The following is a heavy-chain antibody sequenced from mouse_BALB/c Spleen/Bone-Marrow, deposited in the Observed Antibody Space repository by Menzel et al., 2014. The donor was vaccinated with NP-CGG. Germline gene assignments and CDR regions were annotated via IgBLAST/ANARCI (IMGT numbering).Heavy chain of an antibody. CDR3: TRSSGNPAWFAY. CDR1: GYTFTSYY. D-gene: IGHD1-3*01. Sequence: QVQLQQSGAELVKPGASVKLSCKASGYTFTSYYMYWVKLRPGQGLEWIGGINPSNGGTNFNEKFKSKATLTVDKSSSTAYMQLSSLTSEDSAVYYCTRSSGNPAWFAYWGQGTLVTVSA. CDR2: INPSNGGT. V-gene: IGHV1S81*02. J-gene: IGHJ3*01.